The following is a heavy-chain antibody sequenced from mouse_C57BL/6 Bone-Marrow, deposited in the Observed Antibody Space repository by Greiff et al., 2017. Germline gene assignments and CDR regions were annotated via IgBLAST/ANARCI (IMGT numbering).Heavy chain of an antibody. D-gene: IGHD2-14*01. CDR1: GYSFTSYY. Sequence: VQLQQSGPELVKPGASVKISCKASGYSFTSYYIHWVKQRPGQGLEWIGWIYPGSGNTKYNEKFKGKATLTADTSSSTAYMQLSSLTSEDSAVYYCATPYRGWFAYWGQGTLVTVSA. J-gene: IGHJ3*01. V-gene: IGHV1-66*01. CDR3: ATPYRGWFAY. CDR2: IYPGSGNT.